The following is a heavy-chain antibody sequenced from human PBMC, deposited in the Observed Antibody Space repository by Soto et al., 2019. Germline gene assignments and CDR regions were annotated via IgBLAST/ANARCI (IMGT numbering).Heavy chain of an antibody. D-gene: IGHD5-12*01. CDR3: AMVQGWLRPRFDY. V-gene: IGHV4-34*01. J-gene: IGHJ4*02. CDR1: GGSFSGYY. CDR2: INHSGST. Sequence: SETLSLTCAVYGGSFSGYYWSWIRQPPGKGLEWIGEINHSGSTNYNPSLKSRVTISVDTSKNQFSLKLSSVTAADTAVYYCAMVQGWLRPRFDYWGQGTLVTVSS.